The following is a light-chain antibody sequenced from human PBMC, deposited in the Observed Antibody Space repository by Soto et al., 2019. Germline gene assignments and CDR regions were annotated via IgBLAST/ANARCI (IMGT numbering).Light chain of an antibody. CDR1: QGIGDT. J-gene: IGKJ1*01. V-gene: IGKV1-39*01. Sequence: MRQSPATLSVSPGEGATLSCRASQGIGDTLAWYQHKPGQTPRLLIYAASNLQSGVPSRFSGSGSGTDFTLTMNSLQPEDFATYYCQQGYSTPWTFGQGTKVDIK. CDR3: QQGYSTPWT. CDR2: AAS.